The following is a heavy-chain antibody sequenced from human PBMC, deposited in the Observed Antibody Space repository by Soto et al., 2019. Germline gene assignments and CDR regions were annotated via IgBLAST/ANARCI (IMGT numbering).Heavy chain of an antibody. V-gene: IGHV1-18*04. D-gene: IGHD6-19*01. J-gene: IGHJ4*02. CDR3: ARDAIAGAGAFDY. CDR2: ISAFNAKT. CDR1: GYTYFSYG. Sequence: QVQLVQSGAEVKKPGASVKVSCTASGYTYFSYGISWVRQAPGQGLEWLGWISAFNAKTNYAPKFQARVTLTTDASTSTAYMELRGLRSDHTAVYFCARDAIAGAGAFDYRGQGALVIVSS.